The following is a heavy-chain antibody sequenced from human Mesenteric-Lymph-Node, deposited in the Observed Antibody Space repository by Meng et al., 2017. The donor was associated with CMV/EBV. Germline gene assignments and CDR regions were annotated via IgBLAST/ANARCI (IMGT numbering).Heavy chain of an antibody. D-gene: IGHD3-10*01. CDR3: ARSGRFDRDY. J-gene: IGHJ4*02. CDR2: INWNGGST. V-gene: IGHV3-20*04. Sequence: ETLSLTCAASGFTFDDYGMSWVRQAPGKGLEWVSGINWNGGSTGYADSVKGRFTISRDNAKNSLYLQMNSLRAEDTALYYCARSGRFDRDYWGQGTLVSVSS. CDR1: GFTFDDYG.